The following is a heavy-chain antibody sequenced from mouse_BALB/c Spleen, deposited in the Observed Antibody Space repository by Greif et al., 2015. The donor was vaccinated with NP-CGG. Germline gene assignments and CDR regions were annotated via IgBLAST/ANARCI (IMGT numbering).Heavy chain of an antibody. J-gene: IGHJ2*01. Sequence: EVMLVESGGGLVKPGGSLKLSCAASGFAFSSYDMSWVRQTPEKRLEWVAYISSGGGSTYYPDTVKGRFTISRDNAKNTLYLRMSSLKSEDTAMYYCARHYYGSSYSYWGQGTTLTVSS. V-gene: IGHV5-12-1*01. CDR3: ARHYYGSSYSY. CDR2: ISSGGGST. D-gene: IGHD1-1*01. CDR1: GFAFSSYD.